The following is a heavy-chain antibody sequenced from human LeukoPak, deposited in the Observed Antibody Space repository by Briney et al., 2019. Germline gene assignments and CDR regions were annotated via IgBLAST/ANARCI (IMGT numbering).Heavy chain of an antibody. Sequence: PSETLSLTCTVSGGSISSYYWSWIRQPPGKGLEWIGYIYYSGSTNYNPSLKSRVTISVDTSKNQFSLKLSSVTAADTAVYYCARDYWGNWFDPWGQGTLVTVSS. J-gene: IGHJ5*02. D-gene: IGHD7-27*01. CDR1: GGSISSYY. V-gene: IGHV4-59*01. CDR3: ARDYWGNWFDP. CDR2: IYYSGST.